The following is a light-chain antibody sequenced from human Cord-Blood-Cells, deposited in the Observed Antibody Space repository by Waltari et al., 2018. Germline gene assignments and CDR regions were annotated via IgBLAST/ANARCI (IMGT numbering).Light chain of an antibody. CDR1: QSVSSY. CDR2: DAS. CDR3: QQRSNWPPYT. V-gene: IGKV3-11*01. J-gene: IGKJ2*01. Sequence: EIVLTQSPATLTLSPGERATLSCRASQSVSSYLAWYQQNPGQSPRLLIYDASNRSTGIPARFSGSGSGTDFTLTISSLEPEDFAVYYGQQRSNWPPYTFGQGTKLEIK.